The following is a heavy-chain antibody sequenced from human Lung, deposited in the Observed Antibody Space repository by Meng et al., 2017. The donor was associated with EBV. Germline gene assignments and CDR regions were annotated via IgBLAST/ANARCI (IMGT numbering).Heavy chain of an antibody. V-gene: IGHV4-34*02. CDR2: INHSGHT. J-gene: IGHJ4*02. CDR1: GGSFRGYY. CDR3: ARGGTSSAPFDY. D-gene: IGHD2-2*01. Sequence: QARLTPWGGGLLRPSETLSLRCAFSGGSFRGYYWSWIRQSPERGLEWIGEINHSGHTNYNPSLKSRVTISVDTSKNQFSLNLTFVTAADTAVYYCARGGTSSAPFDYWGQGTLVTVSS.